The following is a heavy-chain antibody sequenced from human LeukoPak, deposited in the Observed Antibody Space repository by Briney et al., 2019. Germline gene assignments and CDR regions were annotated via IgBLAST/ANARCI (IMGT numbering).Heavy chain of an antibody. J-gene: IGHJ6*02. CDR3: ARGSCSGGSCYISVYGMDV. CDR2: ISSSGSTI. Sequence: GGSLRLSCAASGFTFSDYYMSWIRQAPGKGLEGVSSISSSGSTIYYADSVKGRFTISRDNAKNSLYLQMNSLRAEDTAVYYCARGSCSGGSCYISVYGMDVWGQGTTVTVSS. D-gene: IGHD2-15*01. CDR1: GFTFSDYY. V-gene: IGHV3-11*01.